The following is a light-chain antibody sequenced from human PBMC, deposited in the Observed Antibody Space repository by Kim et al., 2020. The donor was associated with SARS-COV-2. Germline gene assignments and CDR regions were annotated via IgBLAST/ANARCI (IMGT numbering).Light chain of an antibody. CDR3: HKYGSSLKLT. V-gene: IGKV3-20*01. CDR1: QSVSSSY. Sequence: EIVLTQSPGTLSLSPGERATLSCRASQSVSSSYLAWYQQKLGQAPRLLIYGASSRATGIPDRFSGSGSGTDFTLTISRLEPEDFAVYHCHKYGSSLKLTFGRGTKVDIK. CDR2: GAS. J-gene: IGKJ4*01.